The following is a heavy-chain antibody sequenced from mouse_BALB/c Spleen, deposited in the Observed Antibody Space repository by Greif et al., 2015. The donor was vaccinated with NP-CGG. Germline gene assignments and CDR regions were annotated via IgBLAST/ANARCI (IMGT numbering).Heavy chain of an antibody. J-gene: IGHJ4*01. CDR1: GFSLTGYG. V-gene: IGHV2-6-7*01. CDR2: IWGDGST. D-gene: IGHD1-1*02. CDR3: ARHYAHYAMDY. Sequence: VQLQESGPGLVAPSQSLSITCTVSGFSLTGYGVNWVRQPPGKSLEWLGMIWGDGSTDYNSALKSRLSISKDNSKSQVFLKMNSLQTDDTARYYCARHYAHYAMDYWGQGTSVTVSS.